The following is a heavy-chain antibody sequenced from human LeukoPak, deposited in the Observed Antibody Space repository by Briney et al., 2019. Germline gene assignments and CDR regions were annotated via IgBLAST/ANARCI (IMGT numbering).Heavy chain of an antibody. CDR1: GYTLTELS. CDR3: ARLSYCSSTSCYYYYYYMDV. CDR2: FDPEDGET. J-gene: IGHJ6*03. D-gene: IGHD2-2*01. V-gene: IGHV1-24*01. Sequence: ASVKVSCKVSGYTLTELSMHWVRQAPGKGLEWMGGFDPEDGETIYAQKFQGRVTMTEDTSTDTAYMELSSLRSEDTAVYYCARLSYCSSTSCYYYYYYMDVWGKGTTVTISS.